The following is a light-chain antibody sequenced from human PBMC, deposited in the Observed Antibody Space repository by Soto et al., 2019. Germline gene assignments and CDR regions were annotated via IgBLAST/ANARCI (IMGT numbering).Light chain of an antibody. J-gene: IGKJ5*01. CDR1: QSVSSY. Sequence: EILLTQSPAPLSLSPGEKATLSCRASQSVSSYLAWYQQKPGQAPRLLIYDASNRATGIPARFSGSGSGTDFTLTISSLEPEDFAVYYCQQRSNWPPTFGQGTRLEIK. V-gene: IGKV3-11*01. CDR2: DAS. CDR3: QQRSNWPPT.